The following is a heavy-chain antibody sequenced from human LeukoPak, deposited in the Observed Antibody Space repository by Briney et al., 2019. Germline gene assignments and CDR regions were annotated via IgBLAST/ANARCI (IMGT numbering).Heavy chain of an antibody. CDR1: GGSFSGYY. D-gene: IGHD2-15*01. V-gene: IGHV4-34*01. CDR3: ARAGTEFHATLYCSGGSCYYDY. J-gene: IGHJ4*02. CDR2: INHSGST. Sequence: SETLSLTCAVYGGSFSGYYWSWIRQPPGKGLEWIGEINHSGSTNYNPSLKSRVTISVDTSKNQFSLKLSSVTAADTAVYYCARAGTEFHATLYCSGGSCYYDYWGQGTLVTVSS.